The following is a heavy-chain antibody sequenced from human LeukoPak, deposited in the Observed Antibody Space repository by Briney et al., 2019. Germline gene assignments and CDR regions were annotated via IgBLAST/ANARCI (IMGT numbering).Heavy chain of an antibody. V-gene: IGHV3-30*03. J-gene: IGHJ5*02. D-gene: IGHD3-10*01. Sequence: GGSLRLSCAASGFTFSSYGMGWVRQAPGKGLEWVSIISLDGSTEFYADSVKGRFTISRDTASNTMHLEMNNLRTEDTAVYYCMRDYMGWFDPWGQGTLVTVSS. CDR1: GFTFSSYG. CDR2: ISLDGSTE. CDR3: MRDYMGWFDP.